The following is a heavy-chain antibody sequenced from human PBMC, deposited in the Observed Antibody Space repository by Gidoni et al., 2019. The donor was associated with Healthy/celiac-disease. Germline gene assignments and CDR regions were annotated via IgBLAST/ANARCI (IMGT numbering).Heavy chain of an antibody. D-gene: IGHD6-13*01. V-gene: IGHV4-34*01. Sequence: QVQLQQWGAGLLKPSETLSLTCAVYCGSFSGYYWSWIRQPPGKGLEWIGEINHSGSTNYNPYLKSRVTISVDTSKNQFSLKRSSVTAADTAVYYCARGRGKYSSSWLNWFDPWGQGTLVTVSS. J-gene: IGHJ5*02. CDR3: ARGRGKYSSSWLNWFDP. CDR2: INHSGST. CDR1: CGSFSGYY.